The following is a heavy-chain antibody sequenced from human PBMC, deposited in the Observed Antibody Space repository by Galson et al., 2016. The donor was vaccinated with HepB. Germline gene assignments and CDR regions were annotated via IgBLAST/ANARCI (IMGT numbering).Heavy chain of an antibody. Sequence: SLRLSCAASGFTFSSYALHWVRQAPGKGLEWMAVISYDGTNKQYADSVKGRFTISRDNSKKTMFLQLNSLRSDDTAVYYCARDGFISGSSSGVYYYGLDVWGTGTTVFVSS. J-gene: IGHJ6*04. V-gene: IGHV3-30-3*01. CDR3: ARDGFISGSSSGVYYYGLDV. CDR1: GFTFSSYA. D-gene: IGHD6-6*01. CDR2: ISYDGTNK.